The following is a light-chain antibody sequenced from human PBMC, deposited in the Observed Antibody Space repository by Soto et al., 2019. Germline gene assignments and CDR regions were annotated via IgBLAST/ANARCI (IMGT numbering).Light chain of an antibody. J-gene: IGLJ1*01. CDR2: EVT. V-gene: IGLV2-14*03. Sequence: QSALTQPASVSGSPGQSITISCTGTRLDVGGYNYVSWYQQHPGKAPKLIISEVTNRPSGVSDRFSGSKSDNTASLTISGLQTEDEADYYCCSYVSSKTYVFGTGTKLTVL. CDR3: CSYVSSKTYV. CDR1: RLDVGGYNY.